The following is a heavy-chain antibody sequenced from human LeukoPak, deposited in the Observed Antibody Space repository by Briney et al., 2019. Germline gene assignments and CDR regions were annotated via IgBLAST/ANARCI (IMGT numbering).Heavy chain of an antibody. D-gene: IGHD6-19*01. CDR3: AKIMGLIAVAGGSDY. V-gene: IGHV3-11*01. CDR1: GFIFSDYY. Sequence: GGSLRLSCAASGFIFSDYYMSWIRQAPGKGLEWVSYISSSGSTMYYTDSVKGRFTISRDNAKDSLYLQMNSLRVEDTAVYYCAKIMGLIAVAGGSDYWGQGTLVTVSS. J-gene: IGHJ4*02. CDR2: ISSSGSTM.